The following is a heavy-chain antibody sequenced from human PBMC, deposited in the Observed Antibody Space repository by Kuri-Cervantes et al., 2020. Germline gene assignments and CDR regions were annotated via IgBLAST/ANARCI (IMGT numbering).Heavy chain of an antibody. D-gene: IGHD6-19*01. CDR2: ISYDGSNK. CDR3: ARLESLAVAGAHFDY. V-gene: IGHV3-30*19. CDR1: GFTFSSYG. J-gene: IGHJ4*02. Sequence: GESLKISCAASGFTFSSYGMHWVRQAPGKGLEWVAVISYDGSNKYYADSVKGRFTISRDNSKNTLYLQMNSLRAEDTAVYYCARLESLAVAGAHFDYWGQGTLVTVSS.